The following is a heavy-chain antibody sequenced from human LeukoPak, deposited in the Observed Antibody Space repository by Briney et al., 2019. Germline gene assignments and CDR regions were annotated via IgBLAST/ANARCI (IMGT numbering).Heavy chain of an antibody. CDR3: ARAFRARYFDL. CDR2: IYSGST. V-gene: IGHV4-39*01. CDR1: GGSITTSSYY. J-gene: IGHJ2*01. Sequence: SGTLSLTCTVSGGSITTSSYYWGWIRQPPGKGLKWIGIIYSGSTYYNPSLKGRVTISVDTSKNQFSLKLSSVTAADTAVYYCARAFRARYFDLWGRGTLVTVSS. D-gene: IGHD2/OR15-2a*01.